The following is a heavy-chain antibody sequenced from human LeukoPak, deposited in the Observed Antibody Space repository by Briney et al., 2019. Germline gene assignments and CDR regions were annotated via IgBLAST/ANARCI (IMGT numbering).Heavy chain of an antibody. CDR1: RFTFSDHY. D-gene: IGHD3-22*01. J-gene: IGHJ3*02. V-gene: IGHV3-72*01. CDR3: ARVGDYYDTRGFSSDAFDI. CDR2: IRTRAKGYTT. Sequence: PGGSLRLSCAASRFTFSDHYMDWVRQPPGKGLEWVVRIRTRAKGYTTLYAPSVRDRFSISRDDSTNSVYLQMNSLKTEDTAVYFCARVGDYYDTRGFSSDAFDIWGLGTMVTVAS.